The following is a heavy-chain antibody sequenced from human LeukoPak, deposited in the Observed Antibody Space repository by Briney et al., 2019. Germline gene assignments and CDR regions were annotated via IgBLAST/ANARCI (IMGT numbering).Heavy chain of an antibody. D-gene: IGHD1-26*01. J-gene: IGHJ4*02. CDR2: IYYSGST. V-gene: IGHV4-39*05. CDR1: GGSISSSSYY. Sequence: SETPSLTCTVSGGSISSSSYYWGWIRQPPGKGLEWIGSIYYSGSTYYNPSLKSRVTISIDTSENQFSLRLNSVTAADTAMYYCVKSGGYGLIDYWGPGTLVTVSS. CDR3: VKSGGYGLIDY.